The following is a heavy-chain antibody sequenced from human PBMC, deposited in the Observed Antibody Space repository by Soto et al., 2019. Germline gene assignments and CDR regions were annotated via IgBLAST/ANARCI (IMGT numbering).Heavy chain of an antibody. CDR1: GFPLSTYG. Sequence: PGGSRRPSCSASGFPLSTYGMHWGRQAAGKGPVWVSRINNDASTTRYASSVKGLFTISRDNANNTLYLQMNRLRADDTAVYYCASQGLYYYGFDVWGQGTTVTVSS. V-gene: IGHV3-74*01. J-gene: IGHJ6*02. CDR3: ASQGLYYYGFDV. CDR2: INNDASTT.